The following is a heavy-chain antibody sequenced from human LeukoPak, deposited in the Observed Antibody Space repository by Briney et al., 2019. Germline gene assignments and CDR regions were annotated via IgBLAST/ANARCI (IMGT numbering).Heavy chain of an antibody. Sequence: GGSLRLSCAASGFTVNNKYMNWVRQAPGKGLEWVSVISSGDSTYYADSVKGRFTISRDNAKNSLYLQMNNLRAEDTAVYYCAPTPGGLFDLWGQGTLVTVSS. CDR3: APTPGGLFDL. CDR2: ISSGDST. D-gene: IGHD3-16*01. J-gene: IGHJ5*02. V-gene: IGHV3-53*01. CDR1: GFTVNNKY.